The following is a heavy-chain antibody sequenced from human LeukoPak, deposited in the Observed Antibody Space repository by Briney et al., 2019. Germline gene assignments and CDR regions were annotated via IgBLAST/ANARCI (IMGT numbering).Heavy chain of an antibody. CDR1: GYTFTSYY. Sequence: ASVKVSCKASGYTFTSYYMHWVRQAPGQGLEWMGIINPSGGSTSYAQKFQGRVTMTRDTSTSTVYMELSSLRSEDTAVYYCARDLGIAARPDDAFDIWGQGTMVTVSS. D-gene: IGHD6-6*01. CDR3: ARDLGIAARPDDAFDI. V-gene: IGHV1-46*01. J-gene: IGHJ3*02. CDR2: INPSGGST.